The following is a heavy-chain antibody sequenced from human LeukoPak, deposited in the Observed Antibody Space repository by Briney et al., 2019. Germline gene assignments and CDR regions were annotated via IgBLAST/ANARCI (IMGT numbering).Heavy chain of an antibody. V-gene: IGHV4-61*02. CDR2: IYTSGST. CDR1: GGSISSGSYY. Sequence: SQTLSLTCTVSGGSISSGSYYWSWIRQPAGKGLEWIGRIYTSGSTNYNPSLKSRVTISVDTSKNQFSLKLSSVTAADTAVYYCATTLDWFDPGGQGTLVTVSS. CDR3: ATTLDWFDP. D-gene: IGHD1-1*01. J-gene: IGHJ5*02.